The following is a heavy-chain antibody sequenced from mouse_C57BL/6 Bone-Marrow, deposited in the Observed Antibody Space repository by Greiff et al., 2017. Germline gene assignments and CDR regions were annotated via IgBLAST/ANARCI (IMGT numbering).Heavy chain of an antibody. CDR2: IDPSDSYT. Sequence: VQLQQPGAELVKPGASVKLSCKASGYTFTSYWMQWVKQRPGQGLAWIGEIDPSDSYTNYNQKFKGKATLTVDTSSSTAYMQLSRLTSEDSAVYFCARYPYWGQDTTLTVSS. CDR1: GYTFTSYW. J-gene: IGHJ2*01. CDR3: ARYPY. V-gene: IGHV1-50*01.